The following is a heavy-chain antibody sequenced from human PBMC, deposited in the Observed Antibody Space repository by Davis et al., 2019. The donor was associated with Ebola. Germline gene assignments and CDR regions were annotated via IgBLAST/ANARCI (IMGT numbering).Heavy chain of an antibody. V-gene: IGHV4-34*01. CDR2: INESGYT. D-gene: IGHD6-19*01. CDR3: ASGWLRGRFDP. CDR1: GGSFSRYY. Sequence: PSETLSLTCAVQGGSFSRYYWSWIRQPPGKGLEWIGEINESGYTHYNPSLKSRVTISVDTSKNQFSLHLNSVTPEDTAVYYCASGWLRGRFDPWGQGTLVTVSS. J-gene: IGHJ5*02.